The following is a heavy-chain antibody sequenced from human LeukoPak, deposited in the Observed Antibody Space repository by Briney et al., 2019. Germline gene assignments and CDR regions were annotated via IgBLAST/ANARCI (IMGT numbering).Heavy chain of an antibody. J-gene: IGHJ6*03. CDR1: GYTFTGYY. D-gene: IGHD2-21*02. Sequence: ASVKVSCKASGYTFTGYYMHWVRQAPGQGLEWMGWINPNSGGTNYAQKFQGRITMTRDTSISTAYTDLSRLRSDDTAVYYCARGVTARGFYYYMGVWGKGTTVTISS. V-gene: IGHV1-2*02. CDR2: INPNSGGT. CDR3: ARGVTARGFYYYMGV.